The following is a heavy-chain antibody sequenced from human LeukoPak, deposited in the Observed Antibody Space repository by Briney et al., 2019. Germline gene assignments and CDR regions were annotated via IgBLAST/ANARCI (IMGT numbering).Heavy chain of an antibody. Sequence: PSETLSLTCGVSGGSISGYYWTWIRQPAGKGLEWIGRVYTSGSTHYNPSLKTRLTMSVDTSKNQFSLKLSSVTAADTAVYYCARRAGDPWFDPWGQGTLVTVSS. CDR2: VYTSGST. V-gene: IGHV4-4*07. CDR1: GGSISGYY. CDR3: ARRAGDPWFDP. J-gene: IGHJ5*02. D-gene: IGHD7-27*01.